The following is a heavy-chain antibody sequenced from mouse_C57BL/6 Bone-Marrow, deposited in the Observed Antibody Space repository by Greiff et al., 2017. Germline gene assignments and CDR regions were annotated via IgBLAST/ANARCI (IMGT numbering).Heavy chain of an antibody. V-gene: IGHV1-26*01. CDR1: GYTFTDYY. CDR3: ATRIYYYGSSDY. CDR2: INPNNGGT. Sequence: VQLQQSGPELVKPGASVKISCKASGYTFTDYYMNWVKQSHGKSLEWIGDINPNNGGTSYNQKFKGKATLTVDKSSSTAYMELRSLTSEDSAAYYCATRIYYYGSSDYWGQGTTLTVSS. J-gene: IGHJ2*01. D-gene: IGHD1-1*01.